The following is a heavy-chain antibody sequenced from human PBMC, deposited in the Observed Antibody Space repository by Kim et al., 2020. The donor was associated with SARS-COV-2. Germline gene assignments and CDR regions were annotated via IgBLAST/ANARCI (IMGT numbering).Heavy chain of an antibody. CDR3: ARLIMTSAARAFDY. V-gene: IGHV4-34*01. D-gene: IGHD6-6*01. Sequence: NPSLKSRVTISVDTSKNQFSLKLSSVTAADTAVYYCARLIMTSAARAFDYWGQGTLVTVSS. J-gene: IGHJ4*02.